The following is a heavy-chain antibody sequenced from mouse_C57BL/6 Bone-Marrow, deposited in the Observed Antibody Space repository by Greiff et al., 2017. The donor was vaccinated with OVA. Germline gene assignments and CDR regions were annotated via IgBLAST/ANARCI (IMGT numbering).Heavy chain of an antibody. Sequence: EVQLQQSVAELVRPGASVKLSCTASGFNFKNTYMHWVKQRPEQGLEWIGRIDPANGNTKYDPKFQGKATITADASSNTAYLQLSSLTSEDTAIYWVRGLSLDYWGQGTTLTVSS. V-gene: IGHV14-3*01. D-gene: IGHD2-14*01. CDR3: RGLSLDY. J-gene: IGHJ2*01. CDR1: GFNFKNTY. CDR2: IDPANGNT.